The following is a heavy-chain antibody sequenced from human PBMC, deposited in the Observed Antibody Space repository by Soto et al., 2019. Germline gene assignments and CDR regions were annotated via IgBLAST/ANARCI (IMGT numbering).Heavy chain of an antibody. CDR1: GYSFTSYW. CDR2: IDPSDSYT. CDR3: ARQPPVGYGSSTSCYGRNWFDR. V-gene: IGHV5-10-1*01. D-gene: IGHD2-2*01. J-gene: IGHJ5*02. Sequence: GESLKISCKGSGYSFTSYWISWVRQMPGKGLEWMGRIDPSDSYTNYSPSFQGHVTISADKSISTAYLQWSSLKASDTAMYYCARQPPVGYGSSTSCYGRNWFDRWGQGTLVTVSS.